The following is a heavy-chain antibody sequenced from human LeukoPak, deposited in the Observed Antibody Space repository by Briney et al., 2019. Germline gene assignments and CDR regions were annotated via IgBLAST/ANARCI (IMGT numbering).Heavy chain of an antibody. J-gene: IGHJ4*02. V-gene: IGHV4-34*01. CDR3: ARGKVEDGSSWYDY. D-gene: IGHD6-13*01. CDR1: GGSFSGYY. CDR2: INQSGST. Sequence: SETLSLTCAVYGGSFSGYYWTWIRQPPGKGLEWIGEINQSGSTKYNSSVKSRVTISVDTSKKEFFLELSSVTAADTAMYYCARGKVEDGSSWYDYWGQGTLVTVSS.